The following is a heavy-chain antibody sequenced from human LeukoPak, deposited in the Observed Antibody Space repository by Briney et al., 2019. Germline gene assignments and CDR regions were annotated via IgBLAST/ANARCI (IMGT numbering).Heavy chain of an antibody. Sequence: GGSLRLSCAVSGFTFSSYWMSWVRQAPGKGMGWVANIKQDGREKYYVYSVKGRFTIYRDNAKNSLYLQMKSLRAEDTAVYYCARTRADDYWGQGTLVTVSS. CDR3: ARTRADDY. CDR2: IKQDGREK. D-gene: IGHD4/OR15-4a*01. CDR1: GFTFSSYW. V-gene: IGHV3-7*01. J-gene: IGHJ4*02.